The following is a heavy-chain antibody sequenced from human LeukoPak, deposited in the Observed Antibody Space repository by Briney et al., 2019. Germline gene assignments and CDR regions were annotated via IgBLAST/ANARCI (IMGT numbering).Heavy chain of an antibody. CDR2: IYDNGST. D-gene: IGHD3-22*01. Sequence: PSGTLSLTCTVSGGSISSYYWTWIRQPPGKGLEWIGYIYDNGSTNYNPSLKSRVTISVDTSKNQFSLKLSSVTAADTAVYYCARVGFYDSSGYYFRGFDYWGQGTLVTVSS. CDR1: GGSISSYY. CDR3: ARVGFYDSSGYYFRGFDY. V-gene: IGHV4-59*01. J-gene: IGHJ4*02.